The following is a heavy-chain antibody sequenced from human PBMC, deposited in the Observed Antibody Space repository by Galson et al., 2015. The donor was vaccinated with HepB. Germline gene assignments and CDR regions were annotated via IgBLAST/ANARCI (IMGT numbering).Heavy chain of an antibody. CDR2: ISYDGSNK. V-gene: IGHV3-30*18. J-gene: IGHJ4*02. CDR1: GFTFSSYG. Sequence: SLRLSCAASGFTFSSYGMHWVRQAPGKGLEWVAVISYDGSNKYYADSVKGRFTISRDNSKNTLYLQMNSLRAEDTAVYYCAKAGVWGLDYWGQGTLVTVSS. CDR3: AKAGVWGLDY. D-gene: IGHD7-27*01.